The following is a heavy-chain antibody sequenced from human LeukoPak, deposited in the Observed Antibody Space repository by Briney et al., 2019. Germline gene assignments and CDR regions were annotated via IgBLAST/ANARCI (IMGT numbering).Heavy chain of an antibody. D-gene: IGHD6-13*01. Sequence: GGSLRLSCAASGFTFSSYGMHWVRQAPGKGLEWVAVISYDGSNKYYADSVKGRFTISRDNSKNTLYLQMNSLRAEDTAVYYCAKDFPNSSSWYPDYWGQGTLVTVSS. CDR3: AKDFPNSSSWYPDY. J-gene: IGHJ4*02. CDR2: ISYDGSNK. CDR1: GFTFSSYG. V-gene: IGHV3-30*18.